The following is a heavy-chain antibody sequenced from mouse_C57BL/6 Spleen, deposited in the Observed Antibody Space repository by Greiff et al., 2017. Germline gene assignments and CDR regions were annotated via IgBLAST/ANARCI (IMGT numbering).Heavy chain of an antibody. CDR3: ARHGCYNGYPNYYAMDY. Sequence: QVQLQQSGAELVKPGASVRLSCKASGYTFTEYTIHWVKQRSGQGLEWIGWFYPGSGSIKYNEKFKDKATLTADKSSSTVYMELSRLTSEDCAVYYWARHGCYNGYPNYYAMDYWGQGTSVTVSS. D-gene: IGHD2-3*01. J-gene: IGHJ4*01. CDR2: FYPGSGSI. V-gene: IGHV1-62-2*01. CDR1: GYTFTEYT.